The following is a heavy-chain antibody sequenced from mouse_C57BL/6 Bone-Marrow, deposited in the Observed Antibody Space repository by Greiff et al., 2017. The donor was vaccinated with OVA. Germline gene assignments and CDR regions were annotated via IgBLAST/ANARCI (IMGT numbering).Heavy chain of an antibody. Sequence: QVQLQQPGAELVKPGASVKLSCKASGYTFTSYWMHWVKQRPGKGLEWIGMIHPNSGSTNYNEKFKSKATLTVEKSSSTVYMQLSSLTSEDSSVYCWTRGIYAWFAYWGQGTLVTVSA. D-gene: IGHD1-1*01. CDR3: TRGIYAWFAY. J-gene: IGHJ3*01. V-gene: IGHV1-64*01. CDR2: IHPNSGST. CDR1: GYTFTSYW.